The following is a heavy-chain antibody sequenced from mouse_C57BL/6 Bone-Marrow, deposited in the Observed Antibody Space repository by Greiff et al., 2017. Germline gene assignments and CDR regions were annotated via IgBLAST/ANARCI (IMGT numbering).Heavy chain of an antibody. CDR1: GYTFTSYW. CDR2: INPSNGGT. Sequence: VQLQQSGTELVKPGASVKLSCKASGYTFTSYWMHWVKQSPGQGLEWIGNINPSNGGTNYNEKFKSKATLTVDKSSSTAYMQLSSMTSEDSAVYYCARGAIVRRIFAYWGQGTLVTVSA. V-gene: IGHV1-53*01. CDR3: ARGAIVRRIFAY. J-gene: IGHJ3*01. D-gene: IGHD2-5*01.